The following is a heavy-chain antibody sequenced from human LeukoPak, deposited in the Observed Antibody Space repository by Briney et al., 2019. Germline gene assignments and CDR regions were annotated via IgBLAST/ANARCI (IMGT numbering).Heavy chain of an antibody. J-gene: IGHJ4*02. D-gene: IGHD3-10*01. V-gene: IGHV1-8*01. Sequence: GASVKVSCKASGYTFSSYDINWVRQATGQGLEWMGWMNPNSGNTGYAQKFQGRVTMTRNTSISTAYMELSSLRSEDTAVYYCARVGSLWFGEFPDWGQGTLVTVSS. CDR2: MNPNSGNT. CDR3: ARVGSLWFGEFPD. CDR1: GYTFSSYD.